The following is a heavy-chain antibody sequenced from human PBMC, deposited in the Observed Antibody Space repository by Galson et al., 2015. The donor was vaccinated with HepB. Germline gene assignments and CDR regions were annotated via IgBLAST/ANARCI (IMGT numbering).Heavy chain of an antibody. CDR2: ISWNSGSI. CDR3: AKDISGDRNENFDY. D-gene: IGHD7-27*01. J-gene: IGHJ4*02. CDR1: GFTFDDYA. V-gene: IGHV3-9*01. Sequence: SLRLSCAASGFTFDDYAMHWVRQGPEKGLEWVSSISWNSGSIDYADSVKGRFTVSRDNAKNSLYLQMNSLRSDDTALYYCAKDISGDRNENFDYWGQGTLVTVSS.